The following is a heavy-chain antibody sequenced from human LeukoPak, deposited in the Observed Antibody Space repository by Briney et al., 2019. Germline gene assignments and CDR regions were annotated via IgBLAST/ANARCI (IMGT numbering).Heavy chain of an antibody. V-gene: IGHV1-69*06. J-gene: IGHJ4*02. CDR3: AGGNYDYVWGSYREIDY. CDR1: GGTFSSYA. D-gene: IGHD3-16*02. CDR2: IIPIFGTA. Sequence: SVKVSCKASGGTFSSYAISWVRQAPGQGLEWMGGIIPIFGTANYAQKFQGRVTITADKSTSTAYMELSSLRSENTAVNYCAGGNYDYVWGSYREIDYWGQGTLVTVYS.